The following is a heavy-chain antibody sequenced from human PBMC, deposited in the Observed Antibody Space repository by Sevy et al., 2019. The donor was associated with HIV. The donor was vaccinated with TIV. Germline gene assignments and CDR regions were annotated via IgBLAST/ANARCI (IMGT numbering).Heavy chain of an antibody. J-gene: IGHJ4*02. Sequence: GGSLRLSCAASGFTFSSYAMHWVRQAPGKGLEWVAVISYDGSNKYYADSVKGRFTISRDNSMNTLYLQMNSLRAEDRAVHYCARDSRAIGWDPTYYFDYWGQGTLVTISS. D-gene: IGHD1-26*01. CDR2: ISYDGSNK. CDR1: GFTFSSYA. V-gene: IGHV3-30-3*01. CDR3: ARDSRAIGWDPTYYFDY.